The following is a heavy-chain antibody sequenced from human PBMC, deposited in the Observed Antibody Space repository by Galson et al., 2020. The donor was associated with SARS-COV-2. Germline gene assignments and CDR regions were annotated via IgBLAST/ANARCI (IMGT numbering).Heavy chain of an antibody. Sequence: GESLRLSCAASGFTFSSYWMHWVRQAPGKGLVRVSRIYREGSSTSYADTVKGRFTISGDNAKNTLYLQMNSLRAEDTAVYYCARTYSGSYFSAFDYWGQGTLVTVSS. V-gene: IGHV3-74*01. CDR3: ARTYSGSYFSAFDY. CDR2: IYREGSST. J-gene: IGHJ4*02. CDR1: GFTFSSYW. D-gene: IGHD1-26*01.